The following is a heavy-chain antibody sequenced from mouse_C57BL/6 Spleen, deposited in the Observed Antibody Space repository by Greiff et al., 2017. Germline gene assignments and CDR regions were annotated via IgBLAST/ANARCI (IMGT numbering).Heavy chain of an antibody. CDR1: GYAFTNYL. J-gene: IGHJ2*01. CDR2: INPGSGGT. V-gene: IGHV1-54*01. D-gene: IGHD2-3*01. Sequence: QVTLKVSGAELVRPGTSVKVSCKASGYAFTNYLIEWVKQRPGQGLEWIGVINPGSGGTNYNEKFKGKATLTADKSSSTAYMQLSSLTSEDSAVYFCARSADGYYFDYWRPGTTLPVSS. CDR3: ARSADGYYFDY.